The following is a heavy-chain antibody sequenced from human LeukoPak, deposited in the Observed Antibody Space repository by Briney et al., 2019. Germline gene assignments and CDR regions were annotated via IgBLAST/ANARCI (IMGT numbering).Heavy chain of an antibody. Sequence: GGSLRLSCAASGFTFSSYSMNWVRQAPGKGLEWVSSISSRSSYIYYADSVKCRFTISRDNDKNSLYLQMNSLRAEDTDVYYCARDPRTNYFDYWGQGTLVTVSS. D-gene: IGHD1-14*01. V-gene: IGHV3-21*01. CDR1: GFTFSSYS. J-gene: IGHJ4*02. CDR2: ISSRSSYI. CDR3: ARDPRTNYFDY.